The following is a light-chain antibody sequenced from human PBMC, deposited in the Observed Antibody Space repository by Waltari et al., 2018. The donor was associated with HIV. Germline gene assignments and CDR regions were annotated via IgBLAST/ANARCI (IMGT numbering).Light chain of an antibody. Sequence: QSVLPQPPSASGTPGQRVTISCSGRSSNIGRNTVNWSQQLPGTAPKLLIYSNNQRPSGVPDRFSGSKSGTSASLAISGLQSEDEADYYCAAWDDSLNGHWVFGGGTKLTVL. CDR2: SNN. CDR3: AAWDDSLNGHWV. J-gene: IGLJ3*02. CDR1: SSNIGRNT. V-gene: IGLV1-44*01.